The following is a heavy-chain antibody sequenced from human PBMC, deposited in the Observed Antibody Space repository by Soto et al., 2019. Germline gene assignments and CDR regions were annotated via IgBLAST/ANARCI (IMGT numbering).Heavy chain of an antibody. CDR3: ARVSGLSLGFYDP. D-gene: IGHD3-10*01. J-gene: IGHJ5*02. CDR2: INSDGSST. Sequence: GALRLSCAAPVFTCSSYWMHWVRQAPGKGLVWVSRINSDGSSTGYTDSVKGRFTISRDNAKNTLYLQMNSLRAEDTAVYYCARVSGLSLGFYDPWGQGTLVTVSS. V-gene: IGHV3-74*01. CDR1: VFTCSSYW.